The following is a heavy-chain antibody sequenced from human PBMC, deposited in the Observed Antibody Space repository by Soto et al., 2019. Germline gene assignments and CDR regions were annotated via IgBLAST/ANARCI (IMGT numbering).Heavy chain of an antibody. CDR2: ISAHNGNT. V-gene: IGHV1-18*04. D-gene: IGHD2-2*01. J-gene: IGHJ6*02. CDR1: GYTFTSYG. CDR3: ARDVGLYCSSTSCYRGNYYYGMDV. Sequence: ASVKVSCKASGYTFTSYGISWVRQAPGQGLEWMGWISAHNGNTNYAQKLQGRVTMTTDTSTSTAYMELRSLRSDDTAVYYCARDVGLYCSSTSCYRGNYYYGMDVWGQGTTVTVSS.